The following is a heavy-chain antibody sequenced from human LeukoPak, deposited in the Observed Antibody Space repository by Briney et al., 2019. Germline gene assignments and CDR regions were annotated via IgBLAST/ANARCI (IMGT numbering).Heavy chain of an antibody. CDR1: GGSISSSSYY. CDR3: ARYGFGELSPHLDAFDI. J-gene: IGHJ3*02. Sequence: PSETLSLTCTVSGGSISSSSYYWGWIRQPPGKGLEWIGYIYHSGSTCYNPSLKSRVTISVDRSKNQFSLKLSSVTAADTAVYYCARYGFGELSPHLDAFDIWGQGTMVTVSS. CDR2: IYHSGST. D-gene: IGHD3-10*01. V-gene: IGHV4-39*07.